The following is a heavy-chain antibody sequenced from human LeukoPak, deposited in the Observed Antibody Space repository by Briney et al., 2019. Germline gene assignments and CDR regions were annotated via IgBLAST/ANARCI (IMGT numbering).Heavy chain of an antibody. Sequence: GGSLRLSCAASGFTFSSYSMNWVRQAPGKGLEWVSSIGSSSSYIYYADSVKGRFTISRDNAKNSLYLQMNSLRAEDTAVYYCARGARNSFDYWGQGTLVTVSS. V-gene: IGHV3-21*01. J-gene: IGHJ4*02. CDR1: GFTFSSYS. D-gene: IGHD4-23*01. CDR2: IGSSSSYI. CDR3: ARGARNSFDY.